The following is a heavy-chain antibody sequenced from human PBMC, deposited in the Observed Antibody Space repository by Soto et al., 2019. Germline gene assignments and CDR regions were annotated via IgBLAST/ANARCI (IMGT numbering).Heavy chain of an antibody. CDR1: GFTFSSYG. D-gene: IGHD6-13*01. Sequence: QVQLVESGGGVVQPGRSLRLSCAASGFTFSSYGMHWVRQAPGKGLEWVAVISYDGSNKYYADSVKGRFTISRDNSKNTLYLQMNSLRAEDMAVYYCAKDLVPYSSTLHYLKGYYYYGMDVWGQGTTVTVSS. J-gene: IGHJ6*02. CDR3: AKDLVPYSSTLHYLKGYYYYGMDV. V-gene: IGHV3-30*18. CDR2: ISYDGSNK.